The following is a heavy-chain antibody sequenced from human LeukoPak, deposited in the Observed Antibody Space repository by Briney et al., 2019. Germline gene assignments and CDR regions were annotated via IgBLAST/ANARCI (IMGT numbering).Heavy chain of an antibody. CDR2: ISSGSRYI. CDR1: GFTFSSYS. D-gene: IGHD2-15*01. Sequence: KPGGSLRLSCPASGFTFSSYSLNWVRQAPGKGLEWASSISSGSRYIYYADSVKGRFTISRDNAKDSLYLQMNSLRAEDTAVYYCAKCSGGNCYHSDDHWGQGTLVTVSP. V-gene: IGHV3-21*01. J-gene: IGHJ5*02. CDR3: AKCSGGNCYHSDDH.